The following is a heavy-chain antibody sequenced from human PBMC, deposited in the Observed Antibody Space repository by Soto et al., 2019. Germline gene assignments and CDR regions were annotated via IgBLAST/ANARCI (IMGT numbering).Heavy chain of an antibody. CDR1: GGSISSGDYY. J-gene: IGHJ3*02. D-gene: IGHD1-26*01. CDR3: ARDGNGRSYYVVAFDI. CDR2: IYYSGST. Sequence: SETLSLTCTVSGGSISSGDYYWSWIRQPPGKGLEWIGYIYYSGSTYYNPSLKSRVTISVDTSKNQFSLKLSSVTAADTAVYYCARDGNGRSYYVVAFDIWGQGTMVTVSS. V-gene: IGHV4-30-4*01.